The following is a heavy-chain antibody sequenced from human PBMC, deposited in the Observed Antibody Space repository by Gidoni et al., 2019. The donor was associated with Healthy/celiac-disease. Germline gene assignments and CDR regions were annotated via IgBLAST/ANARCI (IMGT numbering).Heavy chain of an antibody. CDR1: GGSISSSSYY. Sequence: QLQLQESGPGLVKPSETLSLPCTVSGGSISSSSYYWGWIRQPPGKGLEWIGSIYYSGSTYYNPSLKSRVTISVDTSKNQFSLKLSSVTAADTAVYYCARSSTSPFPHWYYYMDVWGKGTTVTVSS. J-gene: IGHJ6*03. CDR2: IYYSGST. V-gene: IGHV4-39*01. CDR3: ARSSTSPFPHWYYYMDV. D-gene: IGHD2-2*01.